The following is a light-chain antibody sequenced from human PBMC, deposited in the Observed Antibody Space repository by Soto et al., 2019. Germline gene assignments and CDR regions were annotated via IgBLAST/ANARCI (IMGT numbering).Light chain of an antibody. CDR1: QSVSSSY. CDR2: DTS. CDR3: QQYGTSPLT. V-gene: IGKV3-20*01. Sequence: EIVLTQSPGTLSLSPGERATLSCRASQSVSSSYLVWYQQKPGQAPRLLIYDTSSRATGIPDRFSGSGSGTDFTLTISRLEPEDFAMYYCQQYGTSPLTFGGGTKVEIK. J-gene: IGKJ4*01.